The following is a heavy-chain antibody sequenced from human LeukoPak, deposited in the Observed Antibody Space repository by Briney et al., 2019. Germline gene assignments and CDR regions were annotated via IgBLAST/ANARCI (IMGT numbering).Heavy chain of an antibody. V-gene: IGHV1-24*01. D-gene: IGHD3-22*01. CDR3: ATYDSSGHLDY. CDR2: FDPADDKT. CDR1: GYSLTELS. J-gene: IGHJ4*02. Sequence: APVKVSCKVSGYSLTELSMHWVRQAPGKGLEWMGGFDPADDKTIFAQKFQGRVTLTEDTSTDTAYMELSSLRSEDTAVYYCATYDSSGHLDYWGQGTLVTVSS.